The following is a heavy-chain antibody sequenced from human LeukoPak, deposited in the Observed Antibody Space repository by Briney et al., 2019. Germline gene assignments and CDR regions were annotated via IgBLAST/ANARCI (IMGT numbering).Heavy chain of an antibody. D-gene: IGHD1/OR15-1a*01. CDR3: ARGSPWPSREHHFDL. Sequence: GGSLRLSCTVSGFSSSNYWMAWVRQAPGKGLEWVAIINQDGSQKYYVDSVKGRFTISRDNAKNSLYLQMNSLRAEDTAVHYCARGSPWPSREHHFDLWSQGTLVTVSS. V-gene: IGHV3-7*01. CDR2: INQDGSQK. J-gene: IGHJ4*02. CDR1: GFSSSNYW.